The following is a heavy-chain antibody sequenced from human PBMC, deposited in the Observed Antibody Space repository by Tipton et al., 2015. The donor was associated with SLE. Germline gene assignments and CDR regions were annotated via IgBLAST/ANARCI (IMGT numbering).Heavy chain of an antibody. V-gene: IGHV4-59*08. CDR1: GGPITGYY. Sequence: LRLSCSVSGGPITGYYWSWIRQSPGKGLEWVGYIFHSGKTKYNASLRNRVSISLDTSQNQFSLRLNSVTAADTAFYYCARLYGSGSYSPFDFWGRGTLVTVSS. D-gene: IGHD3-10*01. J-gene: IGHJ4*02. CDR2: IFHSGKT. CDR3: ARLYGSGSYSPFDF.